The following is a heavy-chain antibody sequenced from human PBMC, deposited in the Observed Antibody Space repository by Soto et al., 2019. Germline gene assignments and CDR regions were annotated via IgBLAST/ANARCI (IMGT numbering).Heavy chain of an antibody. D-gene: IGHD4-17*01. CDR3: ARDLRGHYGP. J-gene: IGHJ3*01. CDR2: VSGSSSYI. CDR1: GFNFRNFN. V-gene: IGHV3-21*06. Sequence: GSLRLSCEGSGFNFRNFNMIWVRQAPGKGLEWVSSVSGSSSYIYYADSVKGRFTVSRDNANNLVFLQMNGLRPEDTAMYYCARDLRGHYGPWGQGTMVTVSS.